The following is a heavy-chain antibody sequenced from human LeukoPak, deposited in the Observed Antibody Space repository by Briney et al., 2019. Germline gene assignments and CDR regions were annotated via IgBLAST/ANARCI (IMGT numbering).Heavy chain of an antibody. CDR3: ARDRIVVAPAAGDY. CDR1: GFTFSSYW. CDR2: IKQDGSEK. D-gene: IGHD2-2*01. Sequence: PGGSLRLSCAASGFTFSSYWMSWVRQAPGKGLEWVANIKQDGSEKYYVDSVKGRFTTSRDNAKNSLYLQMNSLRAEDTAVYYCARDRIVVAPAAGDYWGQGTLVTVSS. V-gene: IGHV3-7*01. J-gene: IGHJ4*02.